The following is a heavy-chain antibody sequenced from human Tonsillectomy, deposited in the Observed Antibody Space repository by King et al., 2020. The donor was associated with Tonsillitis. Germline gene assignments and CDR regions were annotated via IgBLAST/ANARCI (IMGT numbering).Heavy chain of an antibody. CDR1: GFTFSSYG. CDR2: ISYDGSNK. J-gene: IGHJ4*02. V-gene: IGHV3-30*18. Sequence: VQLVESGGGVVQPGRSLRLSCAASGFTFSSYGMHWVRQAPGKGLEWVAVISYDGSNKYYADSVKGRFTISRDNSKNTLYLQMNSLRAEDTAVYYCAKAQYYYDSSGYFDNWGQGTLVTVSS. D-gene: IGHD3-22*01. CDR3: AKAQYYYDSSGYFDN.